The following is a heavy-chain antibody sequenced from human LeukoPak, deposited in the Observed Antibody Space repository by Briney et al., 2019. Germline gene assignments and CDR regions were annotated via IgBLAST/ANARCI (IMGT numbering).Heavy chain of an antibody. Sequence: GGSLRLSCAASGFAFSTYGMHWVRQAPGKGREWVAVISYDGSNKYYADPVKGRFTISRDNSKNTLYLQMNSLRAEDTAVYYCAKDRRGYSYGYIDYWGQGTLVTVSS. CDR3: AKDRRGYSYGYIDY. J-gene: IGHJ4*02. CDR1: GFAFSTYG. V-gene: IGHV3-30*18. CDR2: ISYDGSNK. D-gene: IGHD5-18*01.